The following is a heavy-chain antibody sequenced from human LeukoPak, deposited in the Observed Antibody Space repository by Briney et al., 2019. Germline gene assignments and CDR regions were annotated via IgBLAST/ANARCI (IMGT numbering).Heavy chain of an antibody. D-gene: IGHD4-17*01. V-gene: IGHV4-34*01. J-gene: IGHJ4*02. CDR2: INHSGST. CDR3: ARAAHDYGDYVRPRTSRFDY. CDR1: GGSISSYY. Sequence: SETLSLTCTVSGGSISSYYWSWIRQPPGKGLEWIGEINHSGSTNYNPSLKSRVTISVDTSKNQFSLKLSSVTAADTAVYYCARAAHDYGDYVRPRTSRFDYWGQGTLVTVSS.